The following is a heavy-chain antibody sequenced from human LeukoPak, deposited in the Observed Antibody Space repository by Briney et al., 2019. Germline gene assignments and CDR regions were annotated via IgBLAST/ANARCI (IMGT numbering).Heavy chain of an antibody. CDR3: ARGLTSGLQFIKTYYYYYGMDV. CDR2: ISAYNGNT. CDR1: GYIFTNYG. J-gene: IGHJ6*02. Sequence: GASVKVSCKASGYIFTNYGISWVRQAPGQGLEWMGWISAYNGNTNYAQRLRGRVTMTTDTSTSTAYMELRSLRSDDTAVYYCARGLTSGLQFIKTYYYYYGMDVWGQGTTVTVSS. V-gene: IGHV1-18*01. D-gene: IGHD5-24*01.